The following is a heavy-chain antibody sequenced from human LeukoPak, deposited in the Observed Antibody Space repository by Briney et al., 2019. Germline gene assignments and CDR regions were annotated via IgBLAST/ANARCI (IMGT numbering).Heavy chain of an antibody. CDR1: GFTFSDTW. CDR3: ARDWFHAIDY. V-gene: IGHV3-74*01. Sequence: AVSLRLSCAASGFTFSDTWMHWVRQAPGKGLVWVSRIRSDGSDTRYAESVKGRFTIARDNAKNTLYLQMNSLRAEDTAVYYCARDWFHAIDYWGQGTLVTVSS. D-gene: IGHD2/OR15-2a*01. CDR2: IRSDGSDT. J-gene: IGHJ4*02.